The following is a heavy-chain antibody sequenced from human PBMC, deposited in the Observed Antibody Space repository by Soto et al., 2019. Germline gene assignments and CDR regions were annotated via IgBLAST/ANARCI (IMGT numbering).Heavy chain of an antibody. CDR3: AREKRANGYFEY. D-gene: IGHD6-25*01. V-gene: IGHV3-7*01. J-gene: IGHJ4*02. CDR1: GFTFSAYW. Sequence: EVQLVESGGGLVQTGGSLRLSCAASGFTFSAYWMSWVRQAPGKGLEWVANIKQAGSEKYYVDSVNGRFIISRDDDKNSLFLQVNSLRVEDTAVYYCAREKRANGYFEYWGQGTLVTVSS. CDR2: IKQAGSEK.